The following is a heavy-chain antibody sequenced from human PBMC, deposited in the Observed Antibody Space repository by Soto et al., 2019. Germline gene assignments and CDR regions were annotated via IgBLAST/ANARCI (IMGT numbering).Heavy chain of an antibody. CDR3: ARELRVRYFDWPMGFDP. D-gene: IGHD3-9*01. V-gene: IGHV1-18*01. CDR2: ISAYNGNT. J-gene: IGHJ5*02. Sequence: GASVKVSCKASGYTFTSYGISWVRQAPGQGLEWMGWISAYNGNTNYAQKLQGRVTMTTDTSTSTAYMELRSLRSDDTAVYYCARELRVRYFDWPMGFDPWGQGTLGTVAS. CDR1: GYTFTSYG.